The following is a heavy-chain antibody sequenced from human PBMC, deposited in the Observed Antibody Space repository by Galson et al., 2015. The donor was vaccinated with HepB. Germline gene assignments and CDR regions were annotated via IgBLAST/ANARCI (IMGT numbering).Heavy chain of an antibody. Sequence: SLRLSCAASGFTFSNYAMHWVRQAPGKGLEYVSAVTSNGGSTYYADSVKGRFIISRDNSKNTLYLQMSSLRAEDTALYYCVKSPTSQWYMDVWGKGTTVTVSS. CDR3: VKSPTSQWYMDV. D-gene: IGHD2-8*01. CDR2: VTSNGGST. J-gene: IGHJ6*03. V-gene: IGHV3-64D*06. CDR1: GFTFSNYA.